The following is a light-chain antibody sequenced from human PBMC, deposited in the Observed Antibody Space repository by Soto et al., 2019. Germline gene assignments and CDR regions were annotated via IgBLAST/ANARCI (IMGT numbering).Light chain of an antibody. CDR3: CSYAGPYTHWL. Sequence: QSVLTQPPSVSGSPGQSVTISCTGTSSDIGGYNYVSWYQQHPGKAPKVMIYDVTNRPSGVPDRFSGSKSGNTASLTISGLQAEDEADYYCCSYAGPYTHWLFGDGTKLTVL. CDR1: SSDIGGYNY. J-gene: IGLJ3*02. CDR2: DVT. V-gene: IGLV2-11*01.